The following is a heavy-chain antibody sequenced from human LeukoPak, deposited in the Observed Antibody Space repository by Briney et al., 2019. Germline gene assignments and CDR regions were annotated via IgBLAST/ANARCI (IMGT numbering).Heavy chain of an antibody. CDR3: ARGLADSSGAQKGYFDL. V-gene: IGHV4-34*01. D-gene: IGHD3-22*01. CDR2: NNHCGST. Sequence: SDTLSLIRAVYGGPFSGYYWRWIRQPPGKGLECVEENNHCGSTNFNPPLKSRVTISVDTSKNQFSLKLSSVTAADTAVYYCARGLADSSGAQKGYFDLWGRGTLVTVSS. J-gene: IGHJ2*01. CDR1: GGPFSGYY.